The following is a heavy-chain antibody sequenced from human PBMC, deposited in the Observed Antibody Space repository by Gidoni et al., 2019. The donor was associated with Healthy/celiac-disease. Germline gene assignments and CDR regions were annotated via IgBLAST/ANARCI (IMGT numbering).Heavy chain of an antibody. D-gene: IGHD1-26*01. CDR2: IINRGISI. V-gene: IGHV3-21*01. CDR1: GFTFSRYG. CDR3: ARDEGWGY. Sequence: EVQLVESGGGLVKPGGSLSLSCAASGFTFSRYGMTGVRQAPGRGLEWVSSIINRGISIYYADSVKGRFPIPRANAKNSLYRQMTSRRAGNTAVYYCARDEGWGYWGQGTLVTVSS. J-gene: IGHJ4*02.